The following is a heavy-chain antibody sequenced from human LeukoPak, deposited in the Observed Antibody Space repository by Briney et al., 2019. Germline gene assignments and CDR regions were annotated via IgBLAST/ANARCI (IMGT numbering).Heavy chain of an antibody. CDR1: GFTFNDYA. CDR3: ARDYADYVGYFFFDY. V-gene: IGHV3-23*01. Sequence: GGSLRLSCAASGFTFNDYAMNWVRQAPGKGLEWVSSISGGGETTYYADSAKGRFTISRDNSLNTLYLQMNSLRAEDTAVYYCARDYADYVGYFFFDYWGQGTLVTVSS. J-gene: IGHJ4*02. D-gene: IGHD4-17*01. CDR2: ISGGGETT.